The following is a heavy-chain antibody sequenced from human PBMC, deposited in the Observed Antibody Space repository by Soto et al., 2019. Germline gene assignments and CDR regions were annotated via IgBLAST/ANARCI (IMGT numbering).Heavy chain of an antibody. Sequence: EVQLLESGGGLVQPGGSLRLSCAASGFTFSSYGMTWVRQAPGKGLEWVSFSSATGAGTYYADSVKGRFTISRDNSKNTLYLQMTSLRADDTAVSYCAKDRRAGGNYGFYSDFWGQGALVIVSS. CDR2: SSATGAGT. J-gene: IGHJ4*02. CDR3: AKDRRAGGNYGFYSDF. V-gene: IGHV3-23*01. CDR1: GFTFSSYG. D-gene: IGHD1-7*01.